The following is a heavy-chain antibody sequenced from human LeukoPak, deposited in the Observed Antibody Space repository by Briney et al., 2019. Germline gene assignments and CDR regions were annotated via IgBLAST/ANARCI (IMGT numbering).Heavy chain of an antibody. J-gene: IGHJ3*02. Sequence: SETLSLTCTVSGGSISSGSYYWSWIRQPAGKGLEWIGRIYTSGSTNYNPSLKSRVTISVDTSKNQFSLKLSSVTAADTAVYYCARDRPRPWPLTIWGQGTMVTVSS. CDR3: ARDRPRPWPLTI. CDR1: GGSISSGSYY. CDR2: IYTSGST. V-gene: IGHV4-61*02. D-gene: IGHD3-9*01.